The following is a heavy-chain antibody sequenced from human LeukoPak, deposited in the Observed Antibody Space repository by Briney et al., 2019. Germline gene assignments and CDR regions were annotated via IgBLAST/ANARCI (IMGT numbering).Heavy chain of an antibody. Sequence: PSETLSLTCTVSGGSISSFYWSWIRQPPGKGLEWIGYIYYSGTTNYNPSLKSRVTISMDTSKTQFSLKLSSVTAADTAIYYCARDHESSGYLRAFDIWGQGTMVTVS. CDR1: GGSISSFY. J-gene: IGHJ3*02. V-gene: IGHV4-59*01. CDR2: IYYSGTT. CDR3: ARDHESSGYLRAFDI. D-gene: IGHD3-22*01.